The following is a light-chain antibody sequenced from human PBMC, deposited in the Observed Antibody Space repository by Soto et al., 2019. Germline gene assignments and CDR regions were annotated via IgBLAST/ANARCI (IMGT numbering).Light chain of an antibody. CDR3: QHYGTSAL. CDR1: ESVSTSY. CDR2: GAS. Sequence: EIVLTQSPGTLSLSPGERATLSCRASESVSTSYLAWYQQKPGQAPRLLIYGASGRATGIPDRFSVSASGTDFTLTISRLEPEDFAVYYCQHYGTSALFGPETKVDI. V-gene: IGKV3-20*01. J-gene: IGKJ3*01.